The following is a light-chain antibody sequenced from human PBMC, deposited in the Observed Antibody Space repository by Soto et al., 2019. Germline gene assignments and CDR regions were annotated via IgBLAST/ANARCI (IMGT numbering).Light chain of an antibody. J-gene: IGKJ1*01. Sequence: EIVLTQSPGTLSLSPGESATLSCRASQSVSSSYLAWYQHKPGQAPRLLIYSTSTRATGIPTRFSGGGSGTDSTLTISSLEPEDFAVYYCQQYDSSPPWTFGQGTKVEI. CDR3: QQYDSSPPWT. V-gene: IGKV3-20*01. CDR2: STS. CDR1: QSVSSSY.